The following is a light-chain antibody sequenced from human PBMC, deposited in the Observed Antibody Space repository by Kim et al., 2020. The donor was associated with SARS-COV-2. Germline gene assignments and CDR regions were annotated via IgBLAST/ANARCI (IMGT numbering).Light chain of an antibody. V-gene: IGLV3-19*01. CDR2: GKN. CDR3: NSRDSSGNHLV. CDR1: SLRSYY. Sequence: SSELTQDPAVSVALGQTVRITCQGDSLRSYYASWYQQKPGQAPVLVIYGKNNRPSGIPDRLSCSTSGNTASLTITGAQAEDEADYYCNSRDSSGNHLVFG. J-gene: IGLJ2*01.